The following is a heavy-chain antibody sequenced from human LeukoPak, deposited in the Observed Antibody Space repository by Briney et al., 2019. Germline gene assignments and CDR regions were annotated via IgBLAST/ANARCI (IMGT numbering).Heavy chain of an antibody. V-gene: IGHV3-9*01. CDR1: GFTFDDYA. Sequence: GGSLRLSCAASGFTFDDYAMHWVRQAPGKGLEWVSGISWNSGSIGYADSVKGRFTISRDNAKNSLYLQMNSLRAEDTALYYCAKDSGYSYGNTPGMIDYWGQGTLVTVSS. J-gene: IGHJ4*02. CDR2: ISWNSGSI. D-gene: IGHD5-18*01. CDR3: AKDSGYSYGNTPGMIDY.